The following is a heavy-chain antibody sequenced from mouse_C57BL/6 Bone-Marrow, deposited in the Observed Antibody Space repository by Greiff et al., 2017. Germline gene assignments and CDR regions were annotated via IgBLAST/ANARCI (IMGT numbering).Heavy chain of an antibody. CDR1: GFTFTDYY. Sequence: EVMLVESGGGLVQPGGSLSLSCAASGFTFTDYYMRWVRQPPGKALEWLGFIRNKANGYTTEYSASVKGRFTISRDNSQSILYLQMNALRAEDSATYYCARSTVVVHFDYWGQGTTLTVSS. D-gene: IGHD1-1*01. CDR2: IRNKANGYTT. CDR3: ARSTVVVHFDY. V-gene: IGHV7-3*01. J-gene: IGHJ2*01.